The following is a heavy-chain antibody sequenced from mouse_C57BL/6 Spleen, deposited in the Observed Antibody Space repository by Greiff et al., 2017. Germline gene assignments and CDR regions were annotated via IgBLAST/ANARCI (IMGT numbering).Heavy chain of an antibody. CDR3: AISPYDGNFVDY. CDR2: LHPSDSDT. Sequence: QVQLQQPGAELVKPGASVKVSCKASGYTFTSYWMHWVKQRPGQGLEWIGRLHPSDSDTNYNQKFKGKATLTVDKSSSTAYMQLSSLTSVDSSVYYCAISPYDGNFVDYWGQGTTLTVSS. J-gene: IGHJ2*01. V-gene: IGHV1-74*01. D-gene: IGHD2-1*01. CDR1: GYTFTSYW.